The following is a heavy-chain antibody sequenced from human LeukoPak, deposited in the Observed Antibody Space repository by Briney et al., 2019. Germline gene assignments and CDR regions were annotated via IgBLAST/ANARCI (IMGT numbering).Heavy chain of an antibody. D-gene: IGHD3-22*01. V-gene: IGHV3-7*01. CDR2: IKQDGSEK. CDR1: GFTFSSYW. CDR3: ARDYYDSSGCTFDY. J-gene: IGHJ4*02. Sequence: AGGSLRLSCAASGFTFSSYWMSWVRQAPGKGLEWVANIKQDGSEKYYVDSVKGRFTISRDNAKNSLYLQMNSLRAEDTAVYYCARDYYDSSGCTFDYWGQGTLVTVS.